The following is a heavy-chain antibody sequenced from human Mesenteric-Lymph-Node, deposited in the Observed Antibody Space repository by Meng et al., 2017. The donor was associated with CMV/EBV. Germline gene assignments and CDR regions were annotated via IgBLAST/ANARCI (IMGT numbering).Heavy chain of an antibody. V-gene: IGHV3-9*01. CDR1: GFTFDDYA. Sequence: LSLTCAASGFTFDDYAMHWVRQAPGKGLEWVSGISWNSGSIGYADSVKGRFTISRDNAKNSLYLQMNRLRAEDTALYYCAKDIRRRQYYYYGMDVWGQGTTVTVSS. J-gene: IGHJ6*02. CDR3: AKDIRRRQYYYYGMDV. CDR2: ISWNSGSI. D-gene: IGHD6-25*01.